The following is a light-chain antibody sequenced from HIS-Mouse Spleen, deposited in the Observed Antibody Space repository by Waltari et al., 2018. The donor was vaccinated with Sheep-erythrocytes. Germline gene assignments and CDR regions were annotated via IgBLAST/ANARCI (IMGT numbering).Light chain of an antibody. CDR3: QQYNNWPPLT. V-gene: IGKV3-15*01. CDR1: QSVSSN. J-gene: IGKJ4*01. CDR2: GAS. Sequence: EIVMTQSPATLSLSPGERATLPCRASQSVSSNLAWYQQKPGQAPRLLIYGASTRATGIPARFSGSGSVTEFTLTISSLQSEDFAVYYCQQYNNWPPLTFGGGTKVEIK.